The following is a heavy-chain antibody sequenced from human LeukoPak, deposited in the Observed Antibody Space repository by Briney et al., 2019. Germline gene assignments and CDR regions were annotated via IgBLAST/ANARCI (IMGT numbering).Heavy chain of an antibody. Sequence: SQTLSLTSAISGDTVSSNGDAWNWIRQSPSRGLEWLGRTYYRSKWYNDYAVSVNSRIIINPDTSKNQFSLQLNSVAPEDTAVYYCARGRPSYYGMDVWGQGTTVTVSS. D-gene: IGHD6-25*01. CDR2: TYYRSKWYN. V-gene: IGHV6-1*01. CDR1: GDTVSSNGDA. J-gene: IGHJ6*02. CDR3: ARGRPSYYGMDV.